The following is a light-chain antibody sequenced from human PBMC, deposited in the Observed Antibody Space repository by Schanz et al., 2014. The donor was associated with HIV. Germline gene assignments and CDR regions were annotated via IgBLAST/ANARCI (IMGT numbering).Light chain of an antibody. CDR3: SSHAGSNKV. J-gene: IGLJ2*01. CDR2: EVT. CDR1: SSTVGDYNW. V-gene: IGLV2-8*01. Sequence: QSALTQPPSASGSPGQSVTISCTGTSSTVGDYNWVSWHQQHPGRAPKVIIYEVTKRPSGVSDRFSGSKSGNTASLTVSGLQAEDEADYYCSSHAGSNKVFGGGTKLTVL.